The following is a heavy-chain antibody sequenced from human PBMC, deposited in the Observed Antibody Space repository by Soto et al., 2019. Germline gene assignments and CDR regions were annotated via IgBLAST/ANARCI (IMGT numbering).Heavy chain of an antibody. CDR2: LYYSGST. J-gene: IGHJ4*01. CDR3: ARPAGACSGGSCCRASDY. Sequence: QLQLQESGPGLVKPSETLSLTCPVSGGSISSSSYYWGWIRQPPGTGLEWIGSLYYSGSTYYNPSLKSQDAFSVATAMNHCSLRLSSVTAADTAVYYCARPAGACSGGSCCRASDYSVHGTLVTVSS. V-gene: IGHV4-39*02. D-gene: IGHD2-15*01. CDR1: GGSISSSSYY.